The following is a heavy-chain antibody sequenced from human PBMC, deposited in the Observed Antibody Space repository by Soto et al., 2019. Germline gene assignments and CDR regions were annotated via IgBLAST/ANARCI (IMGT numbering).Heavy chain of an antibody. V-gene: IGHV4-39*01. D-gene: IGHD1-7*01. CDR1: GGSISSSSYY. J-gene: IGHJ6*03. CDR2: IYYSGST. CDR3: ARHRVGGTTGWDYYYYMDV. Sequence: SETLSLTCTVSGGSISSSSYYWGWIRQPPGKGLEWIGSIYYSGSTYYNPSLKSRVTISVDTSKNQFSLKLSSVTAADTAVYYCARHRVGGTTGWDYYYYMDVWGKGTTVTVSS.